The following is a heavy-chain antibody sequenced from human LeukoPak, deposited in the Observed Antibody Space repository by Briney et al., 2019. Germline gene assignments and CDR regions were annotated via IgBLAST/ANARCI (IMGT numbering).Heavy chain of an antibody. Sequence: KPSETLSLTCAVYIDSFTNYYWNWIRQTPGKGLEWIGEVNDSGGTNINPSLKSRVTISVDTSKNQFSLKLSSVTAADTAVCYCARVGSGSYLSRYYYYMDVWGKGTTVTVSS. CDR3: ARVGSGSYLSRYYYYMDV. CDR2: VNDSGGT. V-gene: IGHV4-34*01. J-gene: IGHJ6*03. CDR1: IDSFTNYY. D-gene: IGHD3-10*01.